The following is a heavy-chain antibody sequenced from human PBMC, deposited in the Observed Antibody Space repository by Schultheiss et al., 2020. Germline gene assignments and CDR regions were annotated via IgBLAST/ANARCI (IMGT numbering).Heavy chain of an antibody. CDR2: IYYSGST. CDR3: ASGGGPYYFDY. J-gene: IGHJ4*02. CDR1: GGSFSGYY. D-gene: IGHD3-10*01. V-gene: IGHV4-59*06. Sequence: SETLSLTCAVYGGSFSGYYWSWIRQPPGKGLEWIGYIYYSGSTYYNPSLKSRVTISVDTSKNQFSLKLSSVTAADTAVYYCASGGGPYYFDYWGLGTLVTVSS.